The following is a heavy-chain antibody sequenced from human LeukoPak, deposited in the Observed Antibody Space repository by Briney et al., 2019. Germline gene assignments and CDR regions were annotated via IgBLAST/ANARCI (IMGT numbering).Heavy chain of an antibody. Sequence: GGSLRLSCAASGFTFSSYWMSWVRQAPGKGLEWVANIKQDGSEKYYVDSVKGRFTISRDNAKNSLYLQMNSLRAEDTAMYYCGRGIVATITDYWGQGTLVSVSS. CDR3: GRGIVATITDY. J-gene: IGHJ4*02. CDR1: GFTFSSYW. CDR2: IKQDGSEK. V-gene: IGHV3-7*03. D-gene: IGHD5-12*01.